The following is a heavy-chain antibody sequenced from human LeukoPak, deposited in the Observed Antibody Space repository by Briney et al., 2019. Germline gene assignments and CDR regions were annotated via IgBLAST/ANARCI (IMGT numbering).Heavy chain of an antibody. CDR1: GFPFSTYA. CDR3: AKEMVVTAGVRAFDI. Sequence: GGSLRLSCAASGFPFSTYAMHRVRQAPGKGLEYVSAISGNGGSTYYANSVKGRFTISRDNSKNTLYLQMGSLRAEDMAVYYCAKEMVVTAGVRAFDIWGQGTMVTVSS. D-gene: IGHD2-21*02. J-gene: IGHJ3*02. V-gene: IGHV3-64*01. CDR2: ISGNGGST.